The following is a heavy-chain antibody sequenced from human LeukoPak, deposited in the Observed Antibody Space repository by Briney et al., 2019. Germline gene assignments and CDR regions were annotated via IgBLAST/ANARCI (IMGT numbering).Heavy chain of an antibody. CDR3: ARDPRNDPYYDFWSGQNNWFDP. V-gene: IGHV3-21*01. CDR1: GFTFSSYS. Sequence: GGSLRLSCAASGFTFSSYSMNWVRQAPGKGLEWVSSISSSSSYIYYADSVKGRFTISRGNAKNSLYLQMNSLRAEDTAVYYCARDPRNDPYYDFWSGQNNWFDPWGQGTLVTVSS. CDR2: ISSSSSYI. D-gene: IGHD3-3*01. J-gene: IGHJ5*02.